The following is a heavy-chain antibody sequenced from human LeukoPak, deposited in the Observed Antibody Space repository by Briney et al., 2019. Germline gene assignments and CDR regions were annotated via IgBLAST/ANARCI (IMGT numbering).Heavy chain of an antibody. D-gene: IGHD6-19*01. CDR2: ISYGGSNK. V-gene: IGHV3-30*18. J-gene: IGHJ6*02. CDR1: GFTSSSYG. Sequence: GRSLRLSCAASGFTSSSYGMHWVRQAPGKGLEWVAVISYGGSNKYYADSVKGRFTISRDNSKNTLYLQMNSLRAEDTAVYYCAKDAVAGTSYYYGMDVWGQGTTVTVSS. CDR3: AKDAVAGTSYYYGMDV.